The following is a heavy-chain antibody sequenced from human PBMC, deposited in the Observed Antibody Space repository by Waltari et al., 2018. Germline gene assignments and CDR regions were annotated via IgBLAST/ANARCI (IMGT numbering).Heavy chain of an antibody. Sequence: EVQLVQSGAEVKQPGESLNISCKGSGYSFTSYWHGGFGHVPGKGLEWMGIIYPGDSDTRYSPAFQGQVTISADKSISTAYLQWSSLKASDTAMYYCARRTSGYKGNDAFDIWGQGTMVTVSS. CDR3: ARRTSGYKGNDAFDI. V-gene: IGHV5-51*01. J-gene: IGHJ3*02. D-gene: IGHD3-3*01. CDR2: IYPGDSDT. CDR1: GYSFTSYW.